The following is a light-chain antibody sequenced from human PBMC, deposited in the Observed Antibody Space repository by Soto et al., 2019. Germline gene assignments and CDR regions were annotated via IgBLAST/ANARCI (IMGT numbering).Light chain of an antibody. CDR3: QQYYSSPFA. CDR2: WAS. Sequence: DIVMTQSPDSLAVSLGERATINCKSSRSILSGSNNYLAWYQQKPGQPPRLLIYWASTRESGVPDRFRGSGSGTDFTLTISSLQAEDVAVYYCQQYYSSPFAFGPGTKVDI. CDR1: RSILSGSNNY. V-gene: IGKV4-1*01. J-gene: IGKJ3*01.